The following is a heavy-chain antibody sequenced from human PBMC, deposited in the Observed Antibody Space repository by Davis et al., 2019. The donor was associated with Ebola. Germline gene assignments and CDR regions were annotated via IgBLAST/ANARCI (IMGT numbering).Heavy chain of an antibody. CDR2: IYHSGST. J-gene: IGHJ4*02. CDR3: ARGIPDHFDH. D-gene: IGHD2-2*02. V-gene: IGHV4-30-2*01. CDR1: GGSISSGGYS. Sequence: MPSETLSLTCAVSGGSISSGGYSWSWIRQPPGKGLEWIGYIYHSGSTYYNPSLKSRVTISVDRSKNQFSLRLSSVTAADTALYYCARGIPDHFDHWGQGTLVTVSS.